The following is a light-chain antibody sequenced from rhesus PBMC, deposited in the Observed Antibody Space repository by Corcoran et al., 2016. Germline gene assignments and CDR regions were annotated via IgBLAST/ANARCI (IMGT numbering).Light chain of an antibody. V-gene: IGKV2-104*01. CDR1: QSLWDSEYGDTF. Sequence: DIVMTQTPLSLPVTLGEPASISCRSSQSLWDSEYGDTFLEWYLQRPGQSPQLLIYDLSKRSSGIPNRCSGSGSDTDFTLKISRVEADDVGIYYCMQSLSFPPTFGGGTKVELK. J-gene: IGKJ4*01. CDR3: MQSLSFPPT. CDR2: DLS.